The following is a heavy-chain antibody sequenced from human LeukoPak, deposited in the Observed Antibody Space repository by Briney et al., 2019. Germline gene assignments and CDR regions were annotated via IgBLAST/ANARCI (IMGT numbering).Heavy chain of an antibody. CDR3: ASEGTTFSSFDY. CDR2: IYHSGST. J-gene: IGHJ4*02. V-gene: IGHV4-38-2*02. D-gene: IGHD1-1*01. Sequence: PSETLSLTCTVSVYSISSGYYWGWIRQPPGKGLEWIGKIYHSGSTYYNPSLKSRVTISVDTSKNQFSLKLNSVIATDTAVYYCASEGTTFSSFDYWGQGTLVTVSS. CDR1: VYSISSGYY.